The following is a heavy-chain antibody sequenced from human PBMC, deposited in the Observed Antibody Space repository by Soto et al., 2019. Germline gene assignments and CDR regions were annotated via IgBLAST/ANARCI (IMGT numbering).Heavy chain of an antibody. J-gene: IGHJ6*02. CDR3: ARDRVAAAGPDTYYYYGMDV. CDR1: GGSISSYY. CDR2: IYYSGST. D-gene: IGHD6-13*01. V-gene: IGHV4-59*01. Sequence: PSETLSLTCTVSGGSISSYYWSWIRQPPGKGLEWIGYIYYSGSTNYNPSLKSRVTISVDTSKNQFSLKLSSVTAADTAVYYCARDRVAAAGPDTYYYYGMDVWGQGTTVTVSS.